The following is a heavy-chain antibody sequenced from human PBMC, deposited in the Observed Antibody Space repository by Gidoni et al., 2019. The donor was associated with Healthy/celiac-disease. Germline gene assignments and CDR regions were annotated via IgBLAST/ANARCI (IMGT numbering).Heavy chain of an antibody. CDR2: ISSSSSYT. J-gene: IGHJ4*02. CDR1: GFTFSDYY. D-gene: IGHD4-17*01. Sequence: QVQLVESGGGLVKPGGSLRLSCGASGFTFSDYYMSWIRQAPGKGLEWVSYISSSSSYTNYADSVKGRFTISRDNAKNSLYLQMNSLRAEDTAVYYCARYNYGGNSGFDYWGQGTLVTVSS. CDR3: ARYNYGGNSGFDY. V-gene: IGHV3-11*06.